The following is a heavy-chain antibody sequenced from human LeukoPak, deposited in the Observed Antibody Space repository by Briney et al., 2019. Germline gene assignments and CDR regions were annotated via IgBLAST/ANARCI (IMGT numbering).Heavy chain of an antibody. D-gene: IGHD3-3*01. Sequence: PGGSLRLSCAASGFTFDDYAMHWVRQAPGKGLEWVSGISGSGGSTYYADSVKGRFTISRDNAKNSLYLQMNSLRAEDTAVYYCARGGSTIFGVAPSWGQGTLVTVSS. CDR3: ARGGSTIFGVAPS. CDR2: ISGSGGST. J-gene: IGHJ4*02. V-gene: IGHV3-20*04. CDR1: GFTFDDYA.